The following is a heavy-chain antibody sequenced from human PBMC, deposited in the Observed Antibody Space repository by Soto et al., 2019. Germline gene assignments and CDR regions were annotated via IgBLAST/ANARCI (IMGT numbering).Heavy chain of an antibody. D-gene: IGHD4-17*01. V-gene: IGHV3-64*01. CDR1: GFTFSSYA. CDR3: ARGRTTVTPHDAFDI. CDR2: ISSNGGST. J-gene: IGHJ3*02. Sequence: GGSLRLSCAASGFTFSSYAMHWVRQAPGKGLEYVSAISSNGGSTYYANSVKGRFTISRDNSKNTLYLQMGSLRAEDMAVYYCARGRTTVTPHDAFDIWGQGTMVTVSS.